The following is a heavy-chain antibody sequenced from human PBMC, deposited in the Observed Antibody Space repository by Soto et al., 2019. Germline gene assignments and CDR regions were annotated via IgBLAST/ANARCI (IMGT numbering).Heavy chain of an antibody. CDR2: IRQDGGDK. CDR1: GFTFSSYW. D-gene: IGHD7-27*01. V-gene: IGHV3-7*01. CDR3: TRAGLLTAEDY. J-gene: IGHJ4*02. Sequence: EVQLVESGGGLVQPGGSLRLSCAASGFTFSSYWMTWVRQAPGKGLEWVANIRQDGGDKYYVDSVKGRFTISRDNAKNSLYLQMNSLRAEDTAVYYCTRAGLLTAEDYWGQGTLVTVSS.